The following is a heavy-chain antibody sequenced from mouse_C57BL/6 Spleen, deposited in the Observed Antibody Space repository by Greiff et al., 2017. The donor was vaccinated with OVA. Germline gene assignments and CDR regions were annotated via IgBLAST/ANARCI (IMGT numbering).Heavy chain of an antibody. CDR1: GYSITSGYD. J-gene: IGHJ3*01. CDR3: ARGDSSGYGFAY. D-gene: IGHD3-2*02. V-gene: IGHV3-1*01. Sequence: EVKLMESGPGMVKPSQSLSLTCTVTGYSITSGYDWHWIRHFPGNKLEWMGYISYSGSTNYNPSLKSRISITHDTSKNHFFLKLNSVTTEDTATYYCARGDSSGYGFAYWGQGTLVTVSA. CDR2: ISYSGST.